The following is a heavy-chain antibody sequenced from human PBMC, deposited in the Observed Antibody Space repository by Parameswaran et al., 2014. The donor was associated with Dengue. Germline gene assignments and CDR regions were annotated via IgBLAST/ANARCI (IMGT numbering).Heavy chain of an antibody. D-gene: IGHD3-9*01. J-gene: IGHJ3*02. CDR2: IYWNDDK. Sequence: PGKALEWLALIYWNDDKRYSPSLKSRLTITKDTSKNQVVLTMTNMDPVDTATYYCAHRRRDILTGDAFDIWGQGTMVTVSS. CDR3: AHRRRDILTGDAFDI. V-gene: IGHV2-5*01.